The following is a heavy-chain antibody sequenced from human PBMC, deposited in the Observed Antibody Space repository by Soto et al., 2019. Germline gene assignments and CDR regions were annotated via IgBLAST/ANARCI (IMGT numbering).Heavy chain of an antibody. V-gene: IGHV4-59*01. D-gene: IGHD6-13*01. CDR3: VIFRRSSSRCDALVI. CDR2: IDYSGST. Sequence: PSETLSLTCTVSSGSISTYYWTWIRQPPGKGLEWIGYIDYSGSTNYNPSLKSRVTISVDTSKNQFSLKLNSVTAADTAIFYCVIFRRSSSRCDALVILGQGTMVTV. J-gene: IGHJ3*02. CDR1: SGSISTYY.